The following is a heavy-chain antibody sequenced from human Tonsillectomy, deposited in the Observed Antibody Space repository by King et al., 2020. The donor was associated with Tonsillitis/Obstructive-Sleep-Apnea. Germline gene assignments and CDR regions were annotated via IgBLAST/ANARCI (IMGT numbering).Heavy chain of an antibody. CDR2: IGTSGSPI. CDR3: ARGYYYDSIAYYPSP. J-gene: IGHJ5*02. V-gene: IGHV3-48*03. D-gene: IGHD3-22*01. Sequence: VQLVESGGGLVQPGGSLRLSCAASGFTFSSYEMNWVRQSPGKGLEWVSYIGTSGSPIYYADSVKGRFTISRDNAKNSLYLQMNSLRAEDTAVYYFARGYYYDSIAYYPSPWGQGTLVTVSS. CDR1: GFTFSSYE.